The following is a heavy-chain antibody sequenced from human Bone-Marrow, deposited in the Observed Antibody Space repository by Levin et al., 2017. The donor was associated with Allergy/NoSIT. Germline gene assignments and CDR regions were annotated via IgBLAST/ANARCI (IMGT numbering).Heavy chain of an antibody. V-gene: IGHV1-24*01. D-gene: IGHD3-9*01. CDR2: FDPEEDKT. Sequence: ASVKVSCKVSGSGYSLNEFAMHWVRQAPGKGLEWMGGFDPEEDKTIYAQNLEGRVSMTEDTSTDTTYMTLSGLSYDDTAVYYCVTDLILHAKSDFWGQGTLVIVSS. CDR1: GYSLNEFA. CDR3: VTDLILHAKSDF. J-gene: IGHJ4*02.